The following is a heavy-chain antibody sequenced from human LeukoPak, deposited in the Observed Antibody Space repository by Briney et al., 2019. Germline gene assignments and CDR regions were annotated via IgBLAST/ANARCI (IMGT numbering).Heavy chain of an antibody. J-gene: IGHJ4*02. CDR2: ISSDGGTT. CDR3: ARGLRDFGVALHY. CDR1: GFSFNCHA. V-gene: IGHV3-64*01. D-gene: IGHD3-9*01. Sequence: GGSLRLSCAASGFSFNCHAMHWVRQAPGKGLEYVSGISSDGGTTYYANSVKGRFTISRDNSKNTLFLQMGSLRTEDMAVYYCARGLRDFGVALHYWGQGTLVTVSS.